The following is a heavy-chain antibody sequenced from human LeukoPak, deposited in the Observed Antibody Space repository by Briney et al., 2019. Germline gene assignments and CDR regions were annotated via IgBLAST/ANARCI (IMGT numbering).Heavy chain of an antibody. CDR3: ARHSRGVAGTFYFDY. Sequence: GESLEISCKGSGYSFTSYWIGWVRQMPGKGLEWMGIIYPGDSDTRYSPSFQGQVTISADKSISTAYLQWSSLKASDTAMYYCARHSRGVAGTFYFDYWSQGTLVTVSS. J-gene: IGHJ4*02. CDR2: IYPGDSDT. D-gene: IGHD6-19*01. CDR1: GYSFTSYW. V-gene: IGHV5-51*01.